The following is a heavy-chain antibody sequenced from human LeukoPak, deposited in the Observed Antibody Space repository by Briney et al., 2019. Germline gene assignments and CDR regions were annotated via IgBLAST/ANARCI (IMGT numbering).Heavy chain of an antibody. Sequence: SGGSLRLSCAASGFTFSGYWMSWVRQAPGKGLEWVATIKQDGSEKYYVDSVKGRFTISRDNAKNSLFLQMNSQRAEDTAVYYCARDWQWQQLDGDAFDIWGQGTMVTVSS. CDR3: ARDWQWQQLDGDAFDI. CDR2: IKQDGSEK. J-gene: IGHJ3*02. D-gene: IGHD6-13*01. V-gene: IGHV3-7*04. CDR1: GFTFSGYW.